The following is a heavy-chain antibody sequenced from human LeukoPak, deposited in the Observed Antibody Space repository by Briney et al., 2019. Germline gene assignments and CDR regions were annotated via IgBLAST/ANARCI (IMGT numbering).Heavy chain of an antibody. CDR2: INPNSGGT. V-gene: IGHV1-2*02. CDR3: ARGGKVATATPDY. Sequence: ASVKVSCKASGYTFTGYYMHWVRQAPGQGLEWMGWINPNSGGTNYAQKSQGRVTMTRDTSISTAYMELSRLRSDDTAVYYCARGGKVATATPDYWGQGTLVTVSS. D-gene: IGHD2-15*01. CDR1: GYTFTGYY. J-gene: IGHJ4*02.